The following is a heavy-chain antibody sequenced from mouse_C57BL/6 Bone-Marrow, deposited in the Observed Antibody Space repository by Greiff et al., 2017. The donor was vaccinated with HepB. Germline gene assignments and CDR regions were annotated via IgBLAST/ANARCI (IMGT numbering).Heavy chain of an antibody. CDR2: INPGSGGT. CDR1: GYAFTNYL. V-gene: IGHV1-54*01. J-gene: IGHJ1*03. Sequence: VQVVESGAELVRPGTSVKVSCKASGYAFTNYLIEWVKQRPGQGLEWIGVINPGSGGTNYNEKFKGKATLTADKSSSTAYMQLSSLTSEDSAVYFCAREGELGRGYFDVWGTGTTVTVSS. D-gene: IGHD4-1*01. CDR3: AREGELGRGYFDV.